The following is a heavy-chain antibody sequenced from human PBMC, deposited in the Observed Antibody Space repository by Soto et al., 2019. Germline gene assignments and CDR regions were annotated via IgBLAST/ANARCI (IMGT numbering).Heavy chain of an antibody. J-gene: IGHJ3*02. CDR1: GGSISSSRYY. Sequence: QLQLQESGPGLVKPSETLSLTCTVSGGSISSSRYYWGWIRQPPGKGLEWIGSIYYSGSTYYNPPLNSRVTIPVDTSQHQFSLKLSSVTAADTPVYYCARHGIGGDDAFAIWGQGTRVTVSS. CDR3: ARHGIGGDDAFAI. CDR2: IYYSGST. V-gene: IGHV4-39*01. D-gene: IGHD3-10*01.